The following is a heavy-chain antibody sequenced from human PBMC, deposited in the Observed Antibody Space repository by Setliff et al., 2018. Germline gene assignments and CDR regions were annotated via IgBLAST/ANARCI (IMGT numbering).Heavy chain of an antibody. D-gene: IGHD5-18*01. CDR1: GFTFSTFW. CDR3: ARGGYSYGY. V-gene: IGHV3-7*04. J-gene: IGHJ4*01. CDR2: IKQDGSET. Sequence: GSLRLSCAASGFTFSTFWMSWVRQAPGKGMEWVANIKQDGSETYYVDSVKGRFTISRDNPNNSLYLQMNNLRAEDTAVYYFARGGYSYGYWGHGTLVTVSS.